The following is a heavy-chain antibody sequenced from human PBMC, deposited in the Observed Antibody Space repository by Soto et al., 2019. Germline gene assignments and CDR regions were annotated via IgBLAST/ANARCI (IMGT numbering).Heavy chain of an antibody. J-gene: IGHJ3*02. CDR2: ISSDGADT. V-gene: IGHV3-64D*06. Sequence: PGGSLRLSCSASGFIFRSYAIHWVRQAPGKGLEHVSVISSDGADTYYVDSVKGRFTISRDNSKNTVYLQMTRLRSEDTAVYYCVKAGYNVYDSGSDIWGQGTKVTVSS. CDR1: GFIFRSYA. D-gene: IGHD5-12*01. CDR3: VKAGYNVYDSGSDI.